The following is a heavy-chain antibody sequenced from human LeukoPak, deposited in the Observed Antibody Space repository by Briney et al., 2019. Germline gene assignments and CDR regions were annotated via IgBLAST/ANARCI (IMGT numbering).Heavy chain of an antibody. CDR3: ARVPKTSGIVGAQNAFDY. J-gene: IGHJ4*02. D-gene: IGHD1-26*01. V-gene: IGHV1-46*01. CDR1: GYTFTSYY. CDR2: INPSGGST. Sequence: GASVKVSCKASGYTFTSYYMHWVRQAPGQGLEWMGIINPSGGSTSYAQKFQGRVTMTRDMSTSTVYMELSSLRSEDTAVYYCARVPKTSGIVGAQNAFDYWGQGTLVTVPS.